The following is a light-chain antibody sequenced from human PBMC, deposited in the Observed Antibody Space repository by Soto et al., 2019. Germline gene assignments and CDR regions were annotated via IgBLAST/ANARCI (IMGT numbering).Light chain of an antibody. CDR2: DIS. V-gene: IGKV3-11*01. CDR1: QSISNY. J-gene: IGKJ2*01. CDR3: QQRSDWPFT. Sequence: EIVLTQSQATLSLSPGERATLSCRASQSISNYLAWYQQKPGQAPRLLIYDISNRATVIPARFSGSGSGTDFTLTISSLEPEDFAVYYCQQRSDWPFTFGQGTKLEIQ.